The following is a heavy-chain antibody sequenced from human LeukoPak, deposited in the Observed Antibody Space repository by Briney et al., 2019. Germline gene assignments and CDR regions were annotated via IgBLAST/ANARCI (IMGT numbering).Heavy chain of an antibody. Sequence: ASVKVSCKASGYTFTSYDINWVRQATGQGLEWMGWMNPNSGNTGYAQKFQGRVTMARNTSISTAYMELSSLRSEDTAVYYCARETWVRGPWFDPWGQGTLVTVSS. CDR1: GYTFTSYD. CDR2: MNPNSGNT. D-gene: IGHD3-10*01. J-gene: IGHJ5*02. CDR3: ARETWVRGPWFDP. V-gene: IGHV1-8*01.